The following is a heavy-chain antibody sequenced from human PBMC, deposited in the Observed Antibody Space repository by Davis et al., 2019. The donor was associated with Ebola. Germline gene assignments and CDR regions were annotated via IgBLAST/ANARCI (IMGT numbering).Heavy chain of an antibody. Sequence: GESLKISCAASGFTVSSNYMSWVRQAPGKGLEWVSVIYSGGSTYYADSVKGRFTISRPNSKNTLYLQMNSLRAEDTAVYYCARDYGDYYYGMDVWGQGTTVTVSS. D-gene: IGHD4/OR15-4a*01. J-gene: IGHJ6*02. CDR1: GFTVSSNY. CDR2: IYSGGST. CDR3: ARDYGDYYYGMDV. V-gene: IGHV3-53*04.